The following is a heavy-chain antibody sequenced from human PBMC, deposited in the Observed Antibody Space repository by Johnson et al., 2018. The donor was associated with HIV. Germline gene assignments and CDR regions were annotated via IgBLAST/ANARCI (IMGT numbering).Heavy chain of an antibody. CDR2: VSWNVSRA. Sequence: VQLVESGGGLVQPGGSLRLSCAASGFTFSNSDMNWVHQAPGKGLEWVSGVSWNVSRAHDADSVKGRFIISRDNSKNTLYLQMNSLRAEDTAVYYCAKDPLTYYDFWSDGAFDIWGQGTMVTVSS. D-gene: IGHD3-3*01. J-gene: IGHJ3*02. CDR3: AKDPLTYYDFWSDGAFDI. CDR1: GFTFSNSD. V-gene: IGHV3-35*01.